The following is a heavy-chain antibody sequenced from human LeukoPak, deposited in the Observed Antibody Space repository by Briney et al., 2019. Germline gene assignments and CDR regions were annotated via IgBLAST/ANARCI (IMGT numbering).Heavy chain of an antibody. CDR3: ARELAVGGTWFDP. V-gene: IGHV3-74*01. J-gene: IGHJ5*02. D-gene: IGHD6-19*01. CDR1: GFTLSSYW. CDR2: IKSDGSTT. Sequence: GGSLRLSCAASGFTLSSYWMHWVRQAPGKGLVWVSRIKSDGSTTNYAHSVKGRFTISRDNAKNTLYLQMNSLRAGDTAVYYCARELAVGGTWFDPWGQGTLVTVSS.